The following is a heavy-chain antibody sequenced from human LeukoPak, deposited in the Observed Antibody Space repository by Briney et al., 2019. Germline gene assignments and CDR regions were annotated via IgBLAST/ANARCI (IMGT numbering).Heavy chain of an antibody. CDR2: INSDGSST. V-gene: IGHV3-74*01. J-gene: IGHJ4*02. Sequence: PGGSLRLSCAASGFTLSYYWMHWVRQAPGKGLLWVSRINSDGSSTNYADSVKGRFTISRDNAKNTLYLQMNSLRAEDTAACYCTRSSSAPFDYWGQGALVTVSS. CDR1: GFTLSYYW. CDR3: TRSSSAPFDY. D-gene: IGHD3-10*01.